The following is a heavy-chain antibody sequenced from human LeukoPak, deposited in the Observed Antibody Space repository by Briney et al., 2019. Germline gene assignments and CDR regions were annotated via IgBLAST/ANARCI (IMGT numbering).Heavy chain of an antibody. CDR2: ISSSGSTI. CDR1: GFTFSSYE. CDR3: AKDQRYSSSWKVPDY. Sequence: PGGSLRLSCAASGFTFSSYEMNWVRQAPGKGLEWVSYISSSGSTIYYADSVKGRFTISRDNSKNTLYLQMNSLRAEDTAVYYCAKDQRYSSSWKVPDYWGQGTLVTVSS. V-gene: IGHV3-48*03. D-gene: IGHD6-13*01. J-gene: IGHJ4*02.